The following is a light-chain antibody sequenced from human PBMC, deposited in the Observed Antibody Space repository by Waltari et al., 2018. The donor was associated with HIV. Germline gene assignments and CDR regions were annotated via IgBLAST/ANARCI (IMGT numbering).Light chain of an antibody. J-gene: IGLJ1*01. V-gene: IGLV2-23*02. Sequence: ARAQPPSVSASPGQSPTISCADIDNNAFSWYQLHPGKAPKVIVYAVERRPSGISSRFSGFRAGKNAYLKISGLQAEDEADYCCCAYVGYGNKFVFGTGTRVTVL. CDR1: DNNA. CDR2: AVE. CDR3: CAYVGYGNKFV.